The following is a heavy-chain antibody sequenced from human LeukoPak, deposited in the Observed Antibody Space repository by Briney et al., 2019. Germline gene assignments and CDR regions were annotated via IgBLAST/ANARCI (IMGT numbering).Heavy chain of an antibody. CDR3: ARQAAGTDY. V-gene: IGHV4-59*01. D-gene: IGHD6-13*01. J-gene: IGHJ4*02. Sequence: SETLSLTCTASGGSISSYYWSWIRQPPGKGLEWIGYIYYSGSTNYNPSLKSRVTISVDTSKNQFSLKLSSVTAADTAVYYCARQAAGTDYWGQGTLVTVSS. CDR1: GGSISSYY. CDR2: IYYSGST.